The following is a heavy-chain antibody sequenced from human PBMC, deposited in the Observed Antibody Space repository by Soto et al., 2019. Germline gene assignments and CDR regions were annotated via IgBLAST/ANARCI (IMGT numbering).Heavy chain of an antibody. Sequence: WETLSLTCTVSGGSFTSGSYFWSWIRQPPGKGLEWIAYIHSGVTTNYNPSINSRVTISADTSKNQFSLKLTSMTAADTAVYYCARGPRSGVGGGDSWGPGTLVTVSS. CDR1: GGSFTSGSYF. J-gene: IGHJ4*02. D-gene: IGHD1-26*01. V-gene: IGHV4-61*01. CDR2: IHSGVTT. CDR3: ARGPRSGVGGGDS.